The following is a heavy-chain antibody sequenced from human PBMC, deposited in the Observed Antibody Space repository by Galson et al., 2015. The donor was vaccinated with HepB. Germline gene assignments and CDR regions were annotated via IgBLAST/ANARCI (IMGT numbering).Heavy chain of an antibody. J-gene: IGHJ6*02. CDR3: ASAPIGVVVAARNYYYYGMDV. D-gene: IGHD2-15*01. CDR1: GYSFTSYW. V-gene: IGHV5-51*03. Sequence: QSGAEVKKPGESLKISCKGSGYSFTSYWIGWVRQMPGKGLEWMGIIYPGDSDTRYSPSFQGQVTISADKSISTAYLQWSSLKASDTAMYYCASAPIGVVVAARNYYYYGMDVWGQGTTVTVSS. CDR2: IYPGDSDT.